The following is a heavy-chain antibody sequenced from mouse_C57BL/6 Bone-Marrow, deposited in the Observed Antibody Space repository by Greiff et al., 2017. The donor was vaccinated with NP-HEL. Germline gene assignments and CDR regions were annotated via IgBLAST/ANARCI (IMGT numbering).Heavy chain of an antibody. Sequence: QVQLQQPGAELVKPGASVKLSCKASGYTFTSYWMHWVKQRPGQGLEWIGMIHPNSGSTNYNEKFKSKATLTVDKSSSTAYMQLSSMTSEDAAVYDCARGYDYDDVAWFAYWGQGTLVTVAA. J-gene: IGHJ3*01. CDR2: IHPNSGST. CDR1: GYTFTSYW. CDR3: ARGYDYDDVAWFAY. V-gene: IGHV1-64*01. D-gene: IGHD2-4*01.